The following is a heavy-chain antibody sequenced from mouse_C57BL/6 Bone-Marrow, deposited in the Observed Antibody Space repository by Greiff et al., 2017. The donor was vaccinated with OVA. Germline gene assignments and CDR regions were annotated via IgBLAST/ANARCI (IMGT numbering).Heavy chain of an antibody. V-gene: IGHV1-50*01. D-gene: IGHD1-1*01. CDR3: ARESYYDFDY. CDR2: IDPSDSYT. Sequence: QVQLQQPGAELVKPGASVKLSCKASGYTFTSYWMQWVKQRPGQGLEWIGEIDPSDSYTNYNQKFKGKATLTVDTSSSTAYMQLSSLTSEDSAVYYCARESYYDFDYWAKAPLSQSPQ. CDR1: GYTFTSYW. J-gene: IGHJ2*01.